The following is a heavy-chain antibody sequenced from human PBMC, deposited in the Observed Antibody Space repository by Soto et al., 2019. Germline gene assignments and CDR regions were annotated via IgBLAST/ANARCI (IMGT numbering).Heavy chain of an antibody. J-gene: IGHJ4*02. CDR1: GGSITASVW. D-gene: IGHD1-1*01. V-gene: IGHV4-4*02. CDR2: VFHTGSV. CDR3: ARKAWTRLDY. Sequence: QLRLQESGPGLVKPSETLSLTCSISGGSITASVWWTWVRLTREKGLQWIGEVFHTGSVNYNPSLQSRLTISVDKSMGQFSLRLTSVTAADTAVYYCARKAWTRLDYWGQGALVTVSS.